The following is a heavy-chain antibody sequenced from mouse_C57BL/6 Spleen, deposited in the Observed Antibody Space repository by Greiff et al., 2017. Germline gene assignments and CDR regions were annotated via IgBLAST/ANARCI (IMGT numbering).Heavy chain of an antibody. D-gene: IGHD2-3*01. CDR3: ARKDGYFDY. J-gene: IGHJ2*01. CDR1: GYTFTSYW. CDR2: IYPGSGST. Sequence: VQLLQPGADLVKPGASLKLSCKASGYTFTSYWLTWVQQRPGQGLEWLGDIYPGSGSTNHDETFKSKATLTVDTSSSTAYMQLSSLASEDSAVYYCARKDGYFDYWGQGTTLTVSS. V-gene: IGHV1-55*01.